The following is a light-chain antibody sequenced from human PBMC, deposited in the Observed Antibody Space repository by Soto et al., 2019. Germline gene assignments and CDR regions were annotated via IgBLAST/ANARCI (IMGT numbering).Light chain of an antibody. V-gene: IGKV3-20*01. CDR2: GAS. Sequence: IGLTQSPATLSLSPGERATLSCRASQSVSSSYLAWYQQKRGQAPRLLIYGASSRATGIPDRVRGSVSGTDFTLTISRQDPEDFGVYYCQQYGSSLFTFGPETKVDI. J-gene: IGKJ3*01. CDR3: QQYGSSLFT. CDR1: QSVSSSY.